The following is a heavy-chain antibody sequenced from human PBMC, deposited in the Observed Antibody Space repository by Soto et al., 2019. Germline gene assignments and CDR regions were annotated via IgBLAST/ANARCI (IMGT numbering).Heavy chain of an antibody. J-gene: IGHJ4*02. CDR1: GFTFSSYE. CDR3: TRVRDSNDY. Sequence: GGSLRLSCVVSGFTFSSYEMNWVRQAPGKGLEWVSNIRSSGRSINYADSVKGRFTISRDNAKNSLYLQMNSLRAEDTAVYYCTRVRDSNDYWGKGTLVTVSS. D-gene: IGHD3-22*01. V-gene: IGHV3-48*03. CDR2: IRSSGRSI.